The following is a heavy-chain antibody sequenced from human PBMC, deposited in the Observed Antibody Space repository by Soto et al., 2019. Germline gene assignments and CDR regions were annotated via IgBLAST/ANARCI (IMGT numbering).Heavy chain of an antibody. CDR3: ARYCSSTSCYSNWFDP. J-gene: IGHJ5*02. CDR1: GGSISSGGYY. Sequence: SETLSLTCTVSGGSISSGGYYWSWIRQHPGKGLEWIGYIYYSGSTYYNPSLKSRVTISVDTSKNQFSLKLSSVTAADTAVYYCARYCSSTSCYSNWFDPWGQGTLVTVSS. V-gene: IGHV4-31*02. D-gene: IGHD2-2*01. CDR2: IYYSGST.